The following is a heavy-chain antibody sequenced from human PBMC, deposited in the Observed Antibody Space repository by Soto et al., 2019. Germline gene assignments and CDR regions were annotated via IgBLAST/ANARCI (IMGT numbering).Heavy chain of an antibody. J-gene: IGHJ6*02. CDR1: GGSFSGYY. Sequence: PSETLSLTCAVYGGSFSGYYWSWLRQPPGKGLEWIGEINHSGTTNYNPSLKSRVTITADTSKNQVSLKLSSLTAADTAVYYCARGNYYYYYGMDVWGQGTTVTVSS. CDR2: INHSGTT. CDR3: ARGNYYYYYGMDV. V-gene: IGHV4-34*01.